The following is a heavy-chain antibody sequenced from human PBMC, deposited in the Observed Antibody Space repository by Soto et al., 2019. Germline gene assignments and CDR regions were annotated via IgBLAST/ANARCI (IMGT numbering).Heavy chain of an antibody. CDR2: IYYSGST. V-gene: IGHV4-61*01. D-gene: IGHD1-1*01. CDR1: GGSVSSGSYY. Sequence: PSETLSLTCTVSGGSVSSGSYYWSWIRQPPGKGLEWIGYIYYSGSTNYNPSLKSRVTISVDTSKNQFSLKLSSVTAADTAVYYCARDPGDGYNSYWGQGTLVTVSS. J-gene: IGHJ4*02. CDR3: ARDPGDGYNSY.